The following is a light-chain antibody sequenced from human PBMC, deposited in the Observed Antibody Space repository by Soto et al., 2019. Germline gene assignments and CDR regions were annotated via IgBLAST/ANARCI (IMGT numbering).Light chain of an antibody. Sequence: EIVLTQSPDTLSLSPGERATLSCRASQTVGTDFLVWYQQKIGQPPRLLIYATSRRATGIPDRFSGSGSRTDFTLTISRLEPEDFAVYYCQQYGGSPRALSFGGGTRVESK. CDR1: QTVGTDF. CDR3: QQYGGSPRALS. CDR2: ATS. J-gene: IGKJ4*01. V-gene: IGKV3-20*01.